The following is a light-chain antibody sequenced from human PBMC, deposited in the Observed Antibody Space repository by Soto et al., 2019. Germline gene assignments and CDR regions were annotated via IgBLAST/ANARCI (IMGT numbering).Light chain of an antibody. V-gene: IGLV2-23*02. CDR3: CSSAGGGTYV. CDR1: SSDVGSYDL. J-gene: IGLJ1*01. CDR2: EVT. Sequence: QPALTQPAAGSGSPGQSIAISCTNTSSDVGSYDLVSWYQQHPGKAPKLMIYEVTKRPSGVSSRFSGSKSGNTASLTISGLQAEDDADYYCCSSAGGGTYVFGTGTKVTVL.